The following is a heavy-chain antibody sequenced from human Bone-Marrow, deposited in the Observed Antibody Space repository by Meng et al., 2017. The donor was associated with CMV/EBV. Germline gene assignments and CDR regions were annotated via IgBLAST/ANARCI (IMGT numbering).Heavy chain of an antibody. CDR3: ARDSRVGATRYYYYGMDV. Sequence: ASVKVSCKASGYTFTSYGISWVRQAPGQGLEWMGWISAYNGNTNYAQKLQGRVTMTTDTSTITAYMELRSLRFDDTAVYYCARDSRVGATRYYYYGMDVWGQGTTVTVSS. CDR1: GYTFTSYG. J-gene: IGHJ6*02. D-gene: IGHD1-26*01. V-gene: IGHV1-18*01. CDR2: ISAYNGNT.